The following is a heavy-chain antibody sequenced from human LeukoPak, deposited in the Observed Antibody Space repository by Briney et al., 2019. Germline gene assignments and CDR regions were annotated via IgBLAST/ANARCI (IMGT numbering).Heavy chain of an antibody. Sequence: SETLSLTCTVSGGSISSGGYYWSWIRPHQGKGLEWIGYIYYSESTNYNPSLKSRVTISVDTSKNQFSLKLSSVTAADTAVYYCARTIVVVPAATYYFDYWGQGTLVSVSS. CDR3: ARTIVVVPAATYYFDY. D-gene: IGHD2-2*01. V-gene: IGHV4-61*08. CDR1: GGSISSGGYY. CDR2: IYYSEST. J-gene: IGHJ4*02.